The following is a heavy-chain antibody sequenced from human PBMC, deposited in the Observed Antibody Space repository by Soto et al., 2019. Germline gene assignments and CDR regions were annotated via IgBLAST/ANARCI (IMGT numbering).Heavy chain of an antibody. V-gene: IGHV3-23*01. Sequence: AGGSLRLSCAASGFNFNTFAMSWIRQAPGKGLEWVSHISSSGGSRDYADSVRGRFTISRDNSKHVLFLQMNSLRADDTATYYCAKDTQSTWTANWVDPWGKGNLVTVSS. D-gene: IGHD1-1*01. J-gene: IGHJ5*02. CDR3: AKDTQSTWTANWVDP. CDR2: ISSSGGSR. CDR1: GFNFNTFA.